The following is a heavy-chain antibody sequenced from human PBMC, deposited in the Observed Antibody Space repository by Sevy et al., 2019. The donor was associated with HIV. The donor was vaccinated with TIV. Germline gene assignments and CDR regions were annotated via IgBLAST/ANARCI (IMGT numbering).Heavy chain of an antibody. CDR1: GGSISSGDYY. V-gene: IGHV4-30-4*01. CDR2: IYYSGST. Sequence: SETLSLTRTVSGGSISSGDYYWSWIRQPPGKGLEWIGYIYYSGSTYYNPSLKSRVTISVDTSKNQFSLKLSSVTAADTAVYYFASMRYYDYVWGSYRYSHPLGDGMDVWGQGTTVTVSS. CDR3: ASMRYYDYVWGSYRYSHPLGDGMDV. J-gene: IGHJ6*02. D-gene: IGHD3-16*02.